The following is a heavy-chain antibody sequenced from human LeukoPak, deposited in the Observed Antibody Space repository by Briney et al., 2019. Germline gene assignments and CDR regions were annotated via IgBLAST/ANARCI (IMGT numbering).Heavy chain of an antibody. V-gene: IGHV3-74*01. D-gene: IGHD4-23*01. CDR1: GFTVSSKY. CDR3: VRDLDLGAYSGFVS. CDR2: IRSDGGSS. J-gene: IGHJ4*02. Sequence: QPGGSLRLSCAASGFTVSSKYMSWVRQAPGKGLVWVSRIRSDGGSSTYADSVKGRFTISRDNAKNTLYLQMNTLRAEDTAVYYCVRDLDLGAYSGFVSWGQGTLVSVSS.